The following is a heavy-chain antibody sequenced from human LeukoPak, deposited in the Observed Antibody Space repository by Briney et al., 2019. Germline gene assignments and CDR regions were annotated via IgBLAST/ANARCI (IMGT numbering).Heavy chain of an antibody. Sequence: GGSLRLSCVDSGFTFSSHWMSWVRQAPGKGLEWVANINQGEGEKYYVDSVKGRFTISRDNAKKSLFLQMNSLRAEDTAVYYCARGRFTAGTTAYYFDYWGQGTLVTVSS. J-gene: IGHJ4*02. CDR2: INQGEGEK. CDR3: ARGRFTAGTTAYYFDY. D-gene: IGHD1-7*01. CDR1: GFTFSSHW. V-gene: IGHV3-7*03.